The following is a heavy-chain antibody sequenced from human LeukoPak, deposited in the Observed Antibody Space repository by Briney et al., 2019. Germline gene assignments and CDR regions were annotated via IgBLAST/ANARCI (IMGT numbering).Heavy chain of an antibody. CDR3: ARKGSTTAMVTGIDY. Sequence: GGSLRLSCAASGFTFSSYSMNWVRQAPGKGLEWISSISSSSSYIYYADSVKGRFTISRDNAKNSLYLQMNSLRAEDTAVYYCARKGSTTAMVTGIDYWGQGTLVTVSS. J-gene: IGHJ4*02. V-gene: IGHV3-21*01. CDR1: GFTFSSYS. D-gene: IGHD5-18*01. CDR2: ISSSSSYI.